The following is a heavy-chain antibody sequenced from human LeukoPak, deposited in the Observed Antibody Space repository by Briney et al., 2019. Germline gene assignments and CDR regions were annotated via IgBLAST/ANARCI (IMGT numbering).Heavy chain of an antibody. J-gene: IGHJ4*02. Sequence: SETLSLTCTVSGGSISSYYWSWIRQPPGKGLEWIGYIYYSGSTNYNPSLKSRVTISVDMSKNQFSLKLSSVTAADTAVYYCARGRVEMATIVPSLDYWGQGTLVTVSS. CDR2: IYYSGST. CDR1: GGSISSYY. D-gene: IGHD5-24*01. CDR3: ARGRVEMATIVPSLDY. V-gene: IGHV4-59*01.